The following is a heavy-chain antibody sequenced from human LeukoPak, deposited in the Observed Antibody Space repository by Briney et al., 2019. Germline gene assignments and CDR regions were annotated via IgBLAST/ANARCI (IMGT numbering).Heavy chain of an antibody. CDR3: ARENRGYSGYDSAGVYYFDY. V-gene: IGHV4-59*01. Sequence: PSETLSLTCTVSGGSISSYYWSWIRQPPGKGLEWVGYIYYSGSTNYNPSLKSRVTISVDTSKNQFSLKLSSVTAADTAVYYCARENRGYSGYDSAGVYYFDYWGQGTLVTVSS. CDR2: IYYSGST. J-gene: IGHJ4*02. D-gene: IGHD5-12*01. CDR1: GGSISSYY.